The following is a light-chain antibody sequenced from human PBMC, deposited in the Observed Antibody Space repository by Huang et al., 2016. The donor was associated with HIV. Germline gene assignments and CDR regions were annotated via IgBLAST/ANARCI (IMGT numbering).Light chain of an antibody. V-gene: IGKV3-11*01. J-gene: IGKJ2*01. CDR3: QQRNNWPRT. Sequence: EIVLTQSPATLSLSPGERATLSCRASQRVGNYLAGYQQKPGQAPRRLIYDASKRATGIPARFRGSGFGTDFTLSISSLEPEDFAAYYCQQRNNWPRTFGQGTKLEIK. CDR1: QRVGNY. CDR2: DAS.